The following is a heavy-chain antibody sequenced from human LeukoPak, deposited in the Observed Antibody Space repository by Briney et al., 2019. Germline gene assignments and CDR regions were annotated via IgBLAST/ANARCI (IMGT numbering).Heavy chain of an antibody. CDR3: ARASRSGSYFFY. J-gene: IGHJ4*02. V-gene: IGHV3-72*01. CDR1: GFTFSDHY. CDR2: SRNKANSYTT. D-gene: IGHD1-26*01. Sequence: GGSLRLSCAASGFTFSDHYMDWVRQTPGKGLEWVGRSRNKANSYTTEYAASVKGRFTISRDDSKNSLFLQMNSLKTDDPAVYYCARASRSGSYFFYWGQGTLVTVSS.